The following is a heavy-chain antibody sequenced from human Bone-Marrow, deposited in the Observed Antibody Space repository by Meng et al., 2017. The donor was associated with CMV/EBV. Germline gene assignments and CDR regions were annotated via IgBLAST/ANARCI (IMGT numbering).Heavy chain of an antibody. CDR2: ISWDGGST. Sequence: GGSLRLSCAASGFTFDDYAMHWVRQAPGKGLEWVSLISWDGGSTYYADSVKGRFTISRDNSKNSLYLQMNSLRAEDTALYYCAKGYDNYYYYGMDVWGQGTTVPVSS. D-gene: IGHD5-12*01. V-gene: IGHV3-43D*03. J-gene: IGHJ6*02. CDR3: AKGYDNYYYYGMDV. CDR1: GFTFDDYA.